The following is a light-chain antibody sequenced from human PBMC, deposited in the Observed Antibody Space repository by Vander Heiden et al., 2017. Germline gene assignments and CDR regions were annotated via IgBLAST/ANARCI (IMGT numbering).Light chain of an antibody. CDR1: QCVSSSY. Sequence: ERVLKESSRICSLSRGDRATLSCRTSQCVSSSYLACYQQKPGQIPRLLVDVTSTRATGIPCSFSGSGSATAFPLSSSRLDPDDFAVNYCRQYGSWWTFGQGTKVEIK. CDR2: VTS. J-gene: IGKJ1*01. V-gene: IGKV3-20*01. CDR3: RQYGSWWT.